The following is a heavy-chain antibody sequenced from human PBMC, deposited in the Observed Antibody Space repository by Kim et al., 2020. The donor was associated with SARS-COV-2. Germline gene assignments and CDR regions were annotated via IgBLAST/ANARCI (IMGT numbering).Heavy chain of an antibody. Sequence: GGSLRLSCAASGFTFSSYGMHWVRQAPDKGLEWVAVIWYDGTNKYYADSVKGRFTISRDNSKNTLYLQMNSLSAEDTAVYYCAGVYSSYGGIDYWGQGTPVTVSS. D-gene: IGHD4-4*01. V-gene: IGHV3-33*01. J-gene: IGHJ4*02. CDR1: GFTFSSYG. CDR3: AGVYSSYGGIDY. CDR2: IWYDGTNK.